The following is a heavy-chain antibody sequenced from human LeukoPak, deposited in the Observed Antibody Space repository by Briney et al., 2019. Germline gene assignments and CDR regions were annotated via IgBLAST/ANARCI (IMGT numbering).Heavy chain of an antibody. D-gene: IGHD2-21*01. V-gene: IGHV3-23*01. CDR1: GFTFSSYA. CDR3: AKVSGGAWGAECLDH. J-gene: IGHJ4*02. Sequence: GGSLRLSCAASGFTFSSYAMSWVRQAPGKGLEWVSAISGSGGSTYYADSVKGRFTISRDNSKNTLYLQMNSLRAEDTAVYYCAKVSGGAWGAECLDHWGQGTLVTVFS. CDR2: ISGSGGST.